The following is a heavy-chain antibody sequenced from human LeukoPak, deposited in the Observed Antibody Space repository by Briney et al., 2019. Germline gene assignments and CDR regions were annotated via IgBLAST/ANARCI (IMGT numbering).Heavy chain of an antibody. CDR2: IKQDGSEK. CDR3: ARASRRRSSRFYFDY. J-gene: IGHJ4*02. Sequence: GGSLRLSCAASGFTFSSYWMSWVRQAPGKGLEWVANIKQDGSEKYYVDSVKGRFTISRDNAKNSLYLQMNSLRAEDTAVYYCARASRRRSSRFYFDYWGQGTLVTVSS. CDR1: GFTFSSYW. V-gene: IGHV3-7*03. D-gene: IGHD6-6*01.